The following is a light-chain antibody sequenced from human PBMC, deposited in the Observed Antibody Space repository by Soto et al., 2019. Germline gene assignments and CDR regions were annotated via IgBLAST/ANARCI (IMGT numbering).Light chain of an antibody. CDR1: QSVTSNF. V-gene: IGKV3-20*01. CDR2: GAS. Sequence: EIVLTQSPGTLSLSPGERATLSCRASQSVTSNFLAWYQQKPGQAPRLLIYGASSRATGFPERFSGSGSGKDFTLTISRLEPEDFAVYYCQQYGSAPFTFGPGTKVDIK. J-gene: IGKJ3*01. CDR3: QQYGSAPFT.